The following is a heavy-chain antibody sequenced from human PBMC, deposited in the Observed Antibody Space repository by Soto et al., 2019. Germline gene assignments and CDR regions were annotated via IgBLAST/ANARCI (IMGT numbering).Heavy chain of an antibody. CDR1: SVSNAW. Sequence: SVSNAWMNWVRQAPGKGLEWVGRIKSKTDGGTTDYAAPVKGRFTISRDDSKNTMYLQMNSLKTEDTAVYYCTTVSTRWYVGYWGQGTLVTVSS. V-gene: IGHV3-15*07. CDR2: IKSKTDGGTT. D-gene: IGHD6-13*01. CDR3: TTVSTRWYVGY. J-gene: IGHJ4*02.